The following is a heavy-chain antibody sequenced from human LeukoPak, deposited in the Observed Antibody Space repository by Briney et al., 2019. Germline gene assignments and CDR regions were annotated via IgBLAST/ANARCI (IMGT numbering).Heavy chain of an antibody. CDR1: GYSFTSYW. D-gene: IGHD2-15*01. Sequence: GESVKISCKGSGYSFTSYWIGWVRQMPGKGLEWMGIIYPGDSDTRYSPSFQGQVTISADKSISTAYLQWSSLKASDTAMYYCARLMVAATPEYNDAFDIWGQGTMVTVSS. CDR3: ARLMVAATPEYNDAFDI. V-gene: IGHV5-51*01. CDR2: IYPGDSDT. J-gene: IGHJ3*02.